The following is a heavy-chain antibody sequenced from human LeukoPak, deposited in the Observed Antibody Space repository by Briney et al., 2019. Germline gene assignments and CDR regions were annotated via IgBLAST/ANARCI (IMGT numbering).Heavy chain of an antibody. Sequence: GGSLRLSCAASGFTFSDYSMNWVRQAPGKGLEWVSHINSNSKTIYYTDSVKGRFTISRDNAKNSLFLQMNSLRAEGNALYYCARGYPRSFSSDYWGQGTLVTVSS. D-gene: IGHD3-3*02. CDR1: GFTFSDYS. J-gene: IGHJ4*02. V-gene: IGHV3-48*01. CDR3: ARGYPRSFSSDY. CDR2: INSNSKTI.